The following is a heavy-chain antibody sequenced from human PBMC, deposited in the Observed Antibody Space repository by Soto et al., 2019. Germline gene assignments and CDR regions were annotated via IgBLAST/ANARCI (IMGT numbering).Heavy chain of an antibody. Sequence: SETLSLTCTVSGESISSSSYYWGWVRQPPGKGLEWIGSIYYSGRTYYNPSFKSRVTISIDTSKNQFSLKLSSVTATDAAVYYCARQRTTVVTQAYFDHWGQGALVTVSS. CDR2: IYYSGRT. D-gene: IGHD2-21*02. CDR1: GESISSSSYY. J-gene: IGHJ4*02. V-gene: IGHV4-39*01. CDR3: ARQRTTVVTQAYFDH.